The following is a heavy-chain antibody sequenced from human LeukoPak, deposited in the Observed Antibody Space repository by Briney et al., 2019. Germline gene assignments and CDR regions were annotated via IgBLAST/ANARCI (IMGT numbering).Heavy chain of an antibody. CDR3: ARQTGTGLFILP. D-gene: IGHD3/OR15-3a*01. Sequence: SETLSLTCTVSGVSISSSNSYWGWIRQPPGKGLEWIGSIYYSGNTYYNASLKSQVSISIDTSKNQFSLRLTSVTAADTAVYYCARQTGTGLFILPGGQGTLVTVSS. V-gene: IGHV4-39*01. CDR2: IYYSGNT. CDR1: GVSISSSNSY. J-gene: IGHJ4*02.